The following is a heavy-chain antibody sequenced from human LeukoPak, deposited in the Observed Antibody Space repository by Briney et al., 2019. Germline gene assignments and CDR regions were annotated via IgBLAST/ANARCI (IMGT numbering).Heavy chain of an antibody. CDR2: ISRDSRRI. CDR1: GFTFSSYS. Sequence: GGSLRLFCAASGFTFSSYSMNWVRQAPGKGLEWVSYISRDSRRIYEADSVKGRFTISRENARNSLFLQMNSLRVEDTAMYYCAREDYYDSSAYPSRAFDYWGQGTLVTVSS. V-gene: IGHV3-48*01. CDR3: AREDYYDSSAYPSRAFDY. J-gene: IGHJ4*02. D-gene: IGHD3-22*01.